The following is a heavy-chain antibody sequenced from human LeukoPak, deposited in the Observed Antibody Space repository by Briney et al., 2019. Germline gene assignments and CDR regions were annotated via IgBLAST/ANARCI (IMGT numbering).Heavy chain of an antibody. D-gene: IGHD2-15*01. CDR2: IYPGDSDT. J-gene: IGHJ5*02. CDR1: GYSFTSYW. Sequence: ESLKISCKGSGYSFTSYWIGWVRQMPGKGLEWMGIIYPGDSDTRYSPSFQGQVTISADKSISTAYLQWSSLKASDTAMYYCARLRYCSGGSCYGDNWFDPWGQGTLVTVSS. V-gene: IGHV5-51*01. CDR3: ARLRYCSGGSCYGDNWFDP.